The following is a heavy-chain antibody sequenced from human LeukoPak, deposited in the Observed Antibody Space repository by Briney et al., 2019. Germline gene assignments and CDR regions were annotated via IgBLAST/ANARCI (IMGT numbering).Heavy chain of an antibody. J-gene: IGHJ4*02. V-gene: IGHV1-8*01. Sequence: ASVKVSCKASGYTFTSYDINWVRQATGQGVEWMGWMNPNSGNTGYAQKFQGRVTMTRNTSISTAYMELSSLRSADTAAYYCATVHHNSVWGHSFFDYWGQGTLVTVSS. CDR2: MNPNSGNT. CDR3: ATVHHNSVWGHSFFDY. D-gene: IGHD3-16*01. CDR1: GYTFTSYD.